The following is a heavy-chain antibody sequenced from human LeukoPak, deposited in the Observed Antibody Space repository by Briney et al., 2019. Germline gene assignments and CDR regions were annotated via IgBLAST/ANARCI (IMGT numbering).Heavy chain of an antibody. CDR2: IIPIFGTA. V-gene: IGHV1-69*01. CDR3: ARPLTYYDFWSGYSQPNYYYYYMDV. D-gene: IGHD3-3*01. Sequence: ASVKVSCKASGGTFSSYAISWVRQAPGQGLELMGGIIPIFGTANYAQKFQGRVTITADESTSTAYMELSSVRSEDTAVYYCARPLTYYDFWSGYSQPNYYYYYMDVWGKGTTVTVSS. J-gene: IGHJ6*03. CDR1: GGTFSSYA.